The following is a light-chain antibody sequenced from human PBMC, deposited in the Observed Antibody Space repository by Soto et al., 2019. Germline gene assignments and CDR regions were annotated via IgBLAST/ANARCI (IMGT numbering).Light chain of an antibody. CDR1: QSISSW. J-gene: IGKJ1*01. V-gene: IGKV1-5*03. CDR2: KAS. CDR3: QQYNSYSQT. Sequence: DIQMTQSPSTLSASVGDRVTITCRASQSISSWLAWYQQKPGKAPKLLIYKASSLESGVPSRFSGSGSGTEFTLTISSLQPDDCATYYCQQYNSYSQTFGQGTKVDIK.